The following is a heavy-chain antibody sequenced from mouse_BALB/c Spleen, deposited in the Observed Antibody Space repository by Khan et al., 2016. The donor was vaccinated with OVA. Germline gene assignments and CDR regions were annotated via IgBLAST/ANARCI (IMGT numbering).Heavy chain of an antibody. Sequence: QVQLKESGPGLVAPSQSLSITCTVAGFSLTSYGVSWIRQPPGKGLVWLGVIWGDGKTNYHSTLKSRLSISKDNSKSQVFLKLNSLQTDDTATYYDAKWSDLALYAMDYWGQGTSVTVSS. J-gene: IGHJ4*01. CDR3: AKWSDLALYAMDY. CDR1: GFSLTSYG. CDR2: IWGDGKT. V-gene: IGHV2-3*01.